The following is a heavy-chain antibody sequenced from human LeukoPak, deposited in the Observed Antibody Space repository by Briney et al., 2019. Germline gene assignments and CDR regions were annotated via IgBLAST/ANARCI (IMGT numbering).Heavy chain of an antibody. CDR1: GFTFSSYW. Sequence: PGGSLRLSCAASGFTFSSYWMSWVREALGKGLEWVANIKQDGSEKYYVDSVKGRFTISRDNAKNSLYLQMNSLRAEDTAVYYCARSEYSSFSPFDPWGQGNLVTVSS. CDR3: ARSEYSSFSPFDP. J-gene: IGHJ5*02. D-gene: IGHD6-6*01. V-gene: IGHV3-7*01. CDR2: IKQDGSEK.